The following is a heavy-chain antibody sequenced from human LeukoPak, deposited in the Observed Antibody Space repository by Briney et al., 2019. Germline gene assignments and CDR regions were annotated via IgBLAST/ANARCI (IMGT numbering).Heavy chain of an antibody. J-gene: IGHJ3*02. CDR2: ISGYNGNT. Sequence: ASVNVSCKASGYTFSSSAITWVRQAPGQGLEWMGWISGYNGNTNYAQNLQGRVTMTTDTSTSTAYMELRSLRSDDTAVYYCARDHQAFDAFDIWGQGTMVTVSS. CDR3: ARDHQAFDAFDI. CDR1: GYTFSSSA. V-gene: IGHV1-18*01.